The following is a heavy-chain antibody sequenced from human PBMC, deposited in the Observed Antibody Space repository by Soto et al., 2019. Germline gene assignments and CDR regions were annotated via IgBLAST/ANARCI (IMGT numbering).Heavy chain of an antibody. D-gene: IGHD3-10*01. Sequence: SETLSLTCAVYGGSFSGYYWSWIRQPPGKGLEWIGEINHSGSTNYNPSLKSRVTISVDTSKNQFSLKLSSVTAADTAVYYCARGVTMVRGVIIRYYYGMDVWGQGTTVTVSS. CDR1: GGSFSGYY. CDR2: INHSGST. CDR3: ARGVTMVRGVIIRYYYGMDV. J-gene: IGHJ6*02. V-gene: IGHV4-34*01.